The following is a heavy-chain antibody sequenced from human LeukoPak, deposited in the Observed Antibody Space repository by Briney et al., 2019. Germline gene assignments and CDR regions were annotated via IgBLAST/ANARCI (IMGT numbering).Heavy chain of an antibody. V-gene: IGHV4-39*01. J-gene: IGHJ4*02. D-gene: IGHD6-13*01. Sequence: PSETLSLTCTVSGGSISSSSYYWGWIRQPPGKGLEWIGSNYYTGSTYYNPSLKSRVTVSVDTSKNRFSLKLGSVTAADTAVYYCASLHSSWLDYWGQGTLVTVSS. CDR2: NYYTGST. CDR3: ASLHSSWLDY. CDR1: GGSISSSSYY.